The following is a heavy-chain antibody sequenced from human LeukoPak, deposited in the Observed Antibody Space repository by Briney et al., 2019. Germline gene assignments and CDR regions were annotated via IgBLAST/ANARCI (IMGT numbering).Heavy chain of an antibody. CDR3: ARDQYSYAHAAH. D-gene: IGHD5-18*01. J-gene: IGHJ4*02. CDR1: GFTVSSNY. CDR2: IYSGGTT. Sequence: GGSLRLSCAASGFTVSSNYMSWVRQAPGKGLEWVSVIYSGGTTYYADSVKGRFTISRDNSKNTLHLQMNSLRAEDTDVYYCARDQYSYAHAAHWGQGTLVTVSS. V-gene: IGHV3-66*01.